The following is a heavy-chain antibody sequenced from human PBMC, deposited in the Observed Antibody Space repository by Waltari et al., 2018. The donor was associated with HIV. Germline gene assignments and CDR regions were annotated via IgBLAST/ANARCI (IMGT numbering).Heavy chain of an antibody. D-gene: IGHD3-3*01. J-gene: IGHJ6*02. Sequence: EVQLVESGGGLVQPGGSLRLSCAASGFTFDNYWMSWVRQAPGEGLGWVARMKQDGSGIYYADAVKGRFTISRDNAKNSLYLQMNSLRGEDTAVYYCARRIMISGVFHGGKDVWGPGTTVTVSS. CDR1: GFTFDNYW. CDR2: MKQDGSGI. V-gene: IGHV3-7*01. CDR3: ARRIMISGVFHGGKDV.